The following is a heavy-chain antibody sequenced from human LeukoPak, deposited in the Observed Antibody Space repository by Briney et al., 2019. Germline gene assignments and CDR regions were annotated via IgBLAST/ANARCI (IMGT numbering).Heavy chain of an antibody. Sequence: SETLSLSCTVSGGSISSYYWNWIRQPAGKGLEWIGRIYGSGGTDYNPSLKSRVTMSVDTSKNHVSLKLNSVTAADSAVYYCARGPSYSTGYYDYWGQGILVTVSS. CDR2: IYGSGGT. J-gene: IGHJ4*02. D-gene: IGHD5-18*01. CDR1: GGSISSYY. CDR3: ARGPSYSTGYYDY. V-gene: IGHV4-4*07.